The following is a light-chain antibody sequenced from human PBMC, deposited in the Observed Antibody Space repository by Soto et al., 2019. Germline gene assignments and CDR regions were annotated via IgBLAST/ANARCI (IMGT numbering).Light chain of an antibody. Sequence: AIQLTQSPSSLSASVGDRVTITCRASQDIYSALAWYQQKPGKAPKLLIYDASSLKSGVPSRFSGSGSGTDFTLTISSLQPEDFATYYYQQFQNYPSFGPGTKVDIK. J-gene: IGKJ3*01. CDR3: QQFQNYPS. CDR2: DAS. CDR1: QDIYSA. V-gene: IGKV1D-13*01.